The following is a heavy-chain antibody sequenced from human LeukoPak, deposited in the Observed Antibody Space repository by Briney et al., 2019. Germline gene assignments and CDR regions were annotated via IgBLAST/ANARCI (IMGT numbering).Heavy chain of an antibody. Sequence: ASVKVSCKASGYTFTSYGISWVRQAPGQGLEWMGWISAYNGNTNYAQKLQGRVTMTTDTSTSTAYMELRNLRSDDTAVYYCARELSYGDYRPENWFDPWGQGTLVTVSS. CDR2: ISAYNGNT. CDR3: ARELSYGDYRPENWFDP. J-gene: IGHJ5*02. V-gene: IGHV1-18*01. CDR1: GYTFTSYG. D-gene: IGHD4-17*01.